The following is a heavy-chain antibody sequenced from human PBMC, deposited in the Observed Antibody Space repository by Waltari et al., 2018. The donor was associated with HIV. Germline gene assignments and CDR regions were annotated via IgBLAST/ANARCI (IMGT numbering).Heavy chain of an antibody. CDR2: IIPIFGRT. CDR3: ARGGHAYYNIFIDYLV. D-gene: IGHD3-9*01. Sequence: QVYLVQSGAEVKKPGSSVNVSCKASGGTFSSYAVGWVRQAPGEGLEWVGGIIPIFGRTNYAQKFQGRVTITADESTSTAYMELSSLRNEDTAVYYCARGGHAYYNIFIDYLVWGQGTLVTVSS. CDR1: GGTFSSYA. V-gene: IGHV1-69*01. J-gene: IGHJ4*02.